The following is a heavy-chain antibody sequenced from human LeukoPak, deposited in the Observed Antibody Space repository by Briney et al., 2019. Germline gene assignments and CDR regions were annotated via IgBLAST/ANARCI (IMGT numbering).Heavy chain of an antibody. V-gene: IGHV3-21*01. CDR3: ARVGIAVAGPYFDC. D-gene: IGHD6-19*01. Sequence: GGSLRLSCAASGFTFSSYSMNWVRQAPGKGLEWVSSISSSSSYIYYADSVKGRFTISRNNAENSLYLQMNSLRAEDTAVYYCARVGIAVAGPYFDCWGQGTLVTVSS. CDR1: GFTFSSYS. J-gene: IGHJ4*02. CDR2: ISSSSSYI.